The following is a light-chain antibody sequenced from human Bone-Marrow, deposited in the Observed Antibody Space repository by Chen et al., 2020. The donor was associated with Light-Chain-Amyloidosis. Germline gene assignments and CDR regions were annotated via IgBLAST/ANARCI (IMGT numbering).Light chain of an antibody. V-gene: IGLV2-14*01. CDR1: SSDVGGDNH. Sequence: QSALTQPASVSGSPGQSITISCTGTSSDVGGDNHVSWYQQHPDKAPKLMLYEVTNRPSWVSDRFSGSKSDNTAYLTISGLQTEDEADYFCSSYTITNTLVFGSGTRVTVL. CDR3: SSYTITNTLV. J-gene: IGLJ1*01. CDR2: EVT.